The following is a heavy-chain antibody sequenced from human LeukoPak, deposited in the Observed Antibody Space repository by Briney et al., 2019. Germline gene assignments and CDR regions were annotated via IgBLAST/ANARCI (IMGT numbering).Heavy chain of an antibody. J-gene: IGHJ4*02. CDR2: INAGNGNT. Sequence: ASVKVSCTASGYTFTSYAMHWVRQAPGQRLEWMGWINAGNGNTKYSQKFQGRVTITRDTSASTAYMELGSLRSEDTAVYYCARAAFLSSGYFVYWGQGTLVTVSS. CDR3: ARAAFLSSGYFVY. CDR1: GYTFTSYA. D-gene: IGHD3-22*01. V-gene: IGHV1-3*01.